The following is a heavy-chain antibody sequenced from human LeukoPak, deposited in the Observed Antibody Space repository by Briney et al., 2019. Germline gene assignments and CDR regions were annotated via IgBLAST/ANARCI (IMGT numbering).Heavy chain of an antibody. CDR3: ARPQTSSSSTASLGY. CDR1: GFPFSNYF. CDR2: IGSSGYTI. V-gene: IGHV3-11*01. Sequence: GGSLRLSCAVSGFPFSNYFMSWIRQAPGKGLEWISYIGSSGYTIYYSDSVKGRFTISRDNAKNSLYLQMDSLRAEDTAIYYCARPQTSSSSTASLGYWGQGTLVTVSS. D-gene: IGHD6-6*01. J-gene: IGHJ4*02.